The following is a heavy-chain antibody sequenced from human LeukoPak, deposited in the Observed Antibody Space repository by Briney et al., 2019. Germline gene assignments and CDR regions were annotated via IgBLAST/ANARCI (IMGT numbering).Heavy chain of an antibody. CDR3: STTPNYFDTSGYYYLLDY. Sequence: GGSLRLSCAASGFTFSDAWMSWFRQAPGKGLECVGRIKSKTDGGTTDYAASVKGRFTISRDDSKNTLYLQMNTLKTEDTAVYYCSTTPNYFDTSGYYYLLDYWGQGTLVTVSS. D-gene: IGHD3-22*01. CDR1: GFTFSDAW. CDR2: IKSKTDGGTT. J-gene: IGHJ4*02. V-gene: IGHV3-15*01.